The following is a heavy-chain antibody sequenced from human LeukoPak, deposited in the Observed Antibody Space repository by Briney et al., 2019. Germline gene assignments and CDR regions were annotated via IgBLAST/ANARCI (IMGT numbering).Heavy chain of an antibody. V-gene: IGHV4-34*01. CDR2: INHSGST. CDR3: ARGPRLLISRYYYYMDV. Sequence: PSETLSLTCAVYGGSFSGYYWSWIRQLPGKGLEWIGEINHSGSTNYNPSLKSRVTISVDTSKNQFSLKLSSVTAADTAVYYCARGPRLLISRYYYYMDVWGKGTTVTVSS. J-gene: IGHJ6*03. D-gene: IGHD3-16*01. CDR1: GGSFSGYY.